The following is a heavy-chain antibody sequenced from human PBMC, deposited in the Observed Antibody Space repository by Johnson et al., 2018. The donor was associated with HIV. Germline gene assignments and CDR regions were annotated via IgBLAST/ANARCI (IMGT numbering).Heavy chain of an antibody. CDR3: VKEAITMEVDI. J-gene: IGHJ3*02. D-gene: IGHD3-10*01. Sequence: VQLVESGGGLVQPGGSLRLSCAASGFTFSSYWMSWVRQAPGKGLEWVANIKQDGSEKYYVDSVKGRFTISRDNAKNSLYLQMNSLRAEDTAVYYCVKEAITMEVDIWGQGTTVTVSS. V-gene: IGHV3-7*05. CDR1: GFTFSSYW. CDR2: IKQDGSEK.